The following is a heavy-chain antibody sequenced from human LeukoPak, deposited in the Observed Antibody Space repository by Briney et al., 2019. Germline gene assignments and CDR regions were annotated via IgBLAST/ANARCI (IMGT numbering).Heavy chain of an antibody. CDR1: GYSISSGYY. V-gene: IGHV4-38-2*02. Sequence: PSETLSLTCTVSGYSISSGYYWGWIRQPPGKGLEWIGSIYHSGSTYYNPSLKSRVTISVDTSKNQFSLKLSSVTAADTAVYYCARDVDSRTTIFGVVGYFDLWGRGTLVTVSS. CDR2: IYHSGST. D-gene: IGHD3-3*01. CDR3: ARDVDSRTTIFGVVGYFDL. J-gene: IGHJ2*01.